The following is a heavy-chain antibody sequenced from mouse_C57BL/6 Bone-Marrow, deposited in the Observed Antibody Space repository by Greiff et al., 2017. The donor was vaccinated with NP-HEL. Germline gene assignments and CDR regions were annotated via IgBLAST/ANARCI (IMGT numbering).Heavy chain of an antibody. CDR2: IDPSDSYT. D-gene: IGHD2-4*01. CDR3: ARSGYDYDDAMDY. CDR1: GYTFTSYW. J-gene: IGHJ4*01. Sequence: VQLQQSGAELVMPGASVKLSCKASGYTFTSYWMHWVKQRPGQGLEWIGEIDPSDSYTNYNQKFKGKSTLPVDKSSSTAYMQLSSLTSEDSAVYYCARSGYDYDDAMDYWGQGTSVTVSS. V-gene: IGHV1-69*01.